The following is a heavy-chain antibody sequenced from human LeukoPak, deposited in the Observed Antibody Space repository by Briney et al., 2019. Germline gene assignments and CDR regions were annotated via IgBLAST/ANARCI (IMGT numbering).Heavy chain of an antibody. CDR3: ARRASGGAFDI. CDR1: GFTFSTFA. D-gene: IGHD1-26*01. V-gene: IGHV3-9*01. CDR2: ISWNAVNT. J-gene: IGHJ3*02. Sequence: GGSLRLSCAASGFTFSTFAMIWVRQPPGKGLEWVSSISWNAVNTVYADSVKGRFTISRDNAKKSLYLQMNSLRAEDTAFYYCARRASGGAFDIWGQGTMVTVSS.